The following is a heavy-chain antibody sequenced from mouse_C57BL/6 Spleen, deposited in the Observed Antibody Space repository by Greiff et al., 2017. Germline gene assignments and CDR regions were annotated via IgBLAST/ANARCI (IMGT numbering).Heavy chain of an antibody. D-gene: IGHD2-2*01. CDR2: IYPRSGNT. V-gene: IGHV1-81*01. CDR1: GYTFTSYG. CDR3: ATYGHGAMDY. J-gene: IGHJ4*01. Sequence: VQLQQSGAELARPGASVKLSCTASGYTFTSYGISWVKQRTGQGLEWIGEIYPRSGNTYYNEKFKGKATLTADKSSSTAYMELRSLTSEDSAVYVCATYGHGAMDYWGQGTSVTVSS.